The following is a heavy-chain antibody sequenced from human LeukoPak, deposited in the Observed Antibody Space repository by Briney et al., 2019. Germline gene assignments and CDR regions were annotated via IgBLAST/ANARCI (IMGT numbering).Heavy chain of an antibody. CDR2: ISAFNGNT. J-gene: IGHJ4*02. CDR1: GYTFINYG. Sequence: ASVKVSCMASGYTFINYGISWVRQAPGQGLEWMGWISAFNGNTNYAQKLQGRVTMTTDTSTSTAYMEPRNLTSDDTAVYYCARDGRHGSDSDYWGQGTLVTVSS. D-gene: IGHD3-10*01. CDR3: ARDGRHGSDSDY. V-gene: IGHV1-18*01.